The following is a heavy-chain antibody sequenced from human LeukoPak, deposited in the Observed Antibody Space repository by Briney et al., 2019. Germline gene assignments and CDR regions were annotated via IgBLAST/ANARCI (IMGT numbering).Heavy chain of an antibody. D-gene: IGHD1-26*01. CDR3: AKGQKWQLPLDY. Sequence: PGCSLRLSCAASGFTFRSYAMTWFRQAPGTALGWASAICGSDTSTYYADSVKGRFTISRDNSKNTMYLQMNSLRAEDMTVYYCAKGQKWQLPLDYWGQGTLVTVSS. CDR2: ICGSDTST. J-gene: IGHJ4*02. CDR1: GFTFRSYA. V-gene: IGHV3-23*01.